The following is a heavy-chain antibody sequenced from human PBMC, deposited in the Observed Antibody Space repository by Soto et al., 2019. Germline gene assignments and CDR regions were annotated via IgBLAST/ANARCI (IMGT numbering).Heavy chain of an antibody. Sequence: QVQLVESGGGVVQPGRSLRLSCAASGFTFSSYGMHWVRQAPGKGLEWVAVIWYDGSNKYYADSVQGRFTISRDNSKNTLYLQMNSLRAEDTAVYYCARDTARDKVRIYYGMDVWGQGTTVTVSS. J-gene: IGHJ6*02. CDR2: IWYDGSNK. CDR1: GFTFSSYG. V-gene: IGHV3-33*01. CDR3: ARDTARDKVRIYYGMDV. D-gene: IGHD3-10*01.